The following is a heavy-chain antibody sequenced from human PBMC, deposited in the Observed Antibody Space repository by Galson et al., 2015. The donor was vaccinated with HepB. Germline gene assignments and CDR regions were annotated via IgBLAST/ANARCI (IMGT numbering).Heavy chain of an antibody. V-gene: IGHV4-61*09. Sequence: TLSLTCTVSGGSISNGSYSWSWIRQPAGKGLEWIGHIYTTGRTNYNPSLKSRVTISVDTSKNQFSLKLSSVTAADTAVYFCARELEGADCWGQGTLVTVSS. CDR3: ARELEGADC. CDR1: GGSISNGSYS. CDR2: IYTTGRT. D-gene: IGHD3-16*01. J-gene: IGHJ4*02.